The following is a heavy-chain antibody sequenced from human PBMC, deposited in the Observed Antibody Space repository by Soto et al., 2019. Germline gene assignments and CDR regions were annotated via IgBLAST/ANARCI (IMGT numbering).Heavy chain of an antibody. V-gene: IGHV6-1*01. D-gene: IGHD5-18*01. CDR3: ARVAVDTAMVYYYYGMDV. CDR2: TYYRSKWYN. Sequence: SQTLSLTCAISGDSVSSNSAAWNWIRQSPSRGLEWLGRTYYRSKWYNDYAVSVKSRIPINPDTSKNQFSLQLNSVTPEDTAVYYCARVAVDTAMVYYYYGMDVWGQGTTVTVSS. J-gene: IGHJ6*02. CDR1: GDSVSSNSAA.